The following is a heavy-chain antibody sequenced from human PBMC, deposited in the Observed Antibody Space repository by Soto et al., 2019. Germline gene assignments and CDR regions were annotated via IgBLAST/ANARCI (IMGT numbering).Heavy chain of an antibody. D-gene: IGHD2-2*01. J-gene: IGHJ5*02. CDR2: IIPIFGTA. V-gene: IGHV1-69*13. Sequence: AASVKVSCKASGGTFSSYAISWVRQAPGQGLEWMGGIIPIFGTANYAQQFQGRVTITADESTSTAYMELSSLRSEDTAVYYCARGVYRTGYCSSTSCYLSRFDPWGQGTLVTVSS. CDR3: ARGVYRTGYCSSTSCYLSRFDP. CDR1: GGTFSSYA.